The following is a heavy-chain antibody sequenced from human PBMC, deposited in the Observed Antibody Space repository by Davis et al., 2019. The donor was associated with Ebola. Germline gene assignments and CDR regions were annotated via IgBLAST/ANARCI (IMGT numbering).Heavy chain of an antibody. J-gene: IGHJ4*02. CDR3: VRISEEWLVPFDY. Sequence: GESLKISCAASGFSVTTYTMNWVRQAPGKGLEWVSSITSTSSYINYADSVKGRFTISRDNAKNSLYLQMNSLRVEDTAVYYCVRISEEWLVPFDYWGQGTLLTVSS. V-gene: IGHV3-21*01. CDR2: ITSTSSYI. D-gene: IGHD6-19*01. CDR1: GFSVTTYT.